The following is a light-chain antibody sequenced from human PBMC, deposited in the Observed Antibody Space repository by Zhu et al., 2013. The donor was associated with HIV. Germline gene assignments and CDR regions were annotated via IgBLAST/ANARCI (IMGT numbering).Light chain of an antibody. CDR2: GVY. Sequence: EIVMTQSPATLSVSPGERVPLSCRASQSLGSDLAWYQQKPGQAPRLLIYGVYARAAGIPARFSGSGSGTEFTFTISSLHSEDFAVYYCQQYREWPFTFGQGTKVEVK. V-gene: IGKV3-15*01. CDR3: QQYREWPFT. J-gene: IGKJ2*01. CDR1: QSLGSD.